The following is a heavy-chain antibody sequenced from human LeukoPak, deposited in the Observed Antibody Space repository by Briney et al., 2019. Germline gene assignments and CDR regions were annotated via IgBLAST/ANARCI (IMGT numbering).Heavy chain of an antibody. V-gene: IGHV3-23*01. D-gene: IGHD6-25*01. J-gene: IGHJ4*02. CDR3: AKGETRWAGKSGSGLDY. Sequence: GGSLRLSCAASGFTFSSYAMFWVRQAPGQGLAWVSAISGTTGNTYYADSVKGRFTISRDNSKNTVYLQMNSLRAEDTAVYYCAKGETRWAGKSGSGLDYWGQGTLVTVSS. CDR2: ISGTTGNT. CDR1: GFTFSSYA.